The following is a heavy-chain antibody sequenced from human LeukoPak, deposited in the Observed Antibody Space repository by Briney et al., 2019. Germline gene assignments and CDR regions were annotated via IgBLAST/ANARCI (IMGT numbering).Heavy chain of an antibody. J-gene: IGHJ6*03. V-gene: IGHV3-48*03. CDR2: ISSSGSTI. CDR1: GFTFSSYE. CDR3: ANYGEMGYYYYYMDV. Sequence: GGSLRLSCAASGFTFSSYEMNWVRQAPGKGLEWVSYISSSGSTIYYADSVKGRFTISRDNAKNSLYLQMNSLRAEDTAVYYCANYGEMGYYYYYMDVWGKGTTVTISS. D-gene: IGHD5-24*01.